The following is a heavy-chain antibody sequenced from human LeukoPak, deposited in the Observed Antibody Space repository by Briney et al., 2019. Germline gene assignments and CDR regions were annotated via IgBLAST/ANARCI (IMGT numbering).Heavy chain of an antibody. D-gene: IGHD3-3*01. Sequence: SETLSLTCSVSGDSISSGGFYWSWIRQPPGKGLEWIGYIHSSGNTYYNPSLKSRVFISVDASKNQFSLKVTSVTAADTAVYYCARGFTIFGVGIRQYFDYWGQGTLVTVSS. CDR1: GDSISSGGFY. CDR2: IHSSGNT. CDR3: ARGFTIFGVGIRQYFDY. J-gene: IGHJ4*02. V-gene: IGHV4-30-4*01.